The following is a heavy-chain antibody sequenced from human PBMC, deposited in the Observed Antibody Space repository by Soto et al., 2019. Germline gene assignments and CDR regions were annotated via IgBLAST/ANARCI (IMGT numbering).Heavy chain of an antibody. Sequence: SETLSLTCTVSGVSISTGGYYWSWIRQHPGKGLEWIGNIYYSGRTYYNPSLKSRVILSVDTSKNHFSLNLRSLTAADSAMYYCASVIGGDSDYYFDYWGQGALVTVSS. J-gene: IGHJ4*02. CDR3: ASVIGGDSDYYFDY. CDR1: GVSISTGGYY. CDR2: IYYSGRT. D-gene: IGHD2-21*02. V-gene: IGHV4-31*03.